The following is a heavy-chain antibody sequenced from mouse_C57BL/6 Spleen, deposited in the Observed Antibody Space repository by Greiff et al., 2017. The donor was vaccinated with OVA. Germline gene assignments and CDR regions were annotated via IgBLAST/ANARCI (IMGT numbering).Heavy chain of an antibody. CDR2: ISRGGSYT. CDR3: ARHGGLITTVFED. J-gene: IGHJ2*01. D-gene: IGHD1-1*01. CDR1: GFTFSSYG. Sequence: EVQVVESGGDLVKPGGSLKLSCAASGFTFSSYGMSWVRQTPDKRLEWVATISRGGSYTYYPASVKGRSTISRDNAKNTLYLQMSSLKSEDTAVYYCARHGGLITTVFEDWGQGTTLTVSS. V-gene: IGHV5-6*01.